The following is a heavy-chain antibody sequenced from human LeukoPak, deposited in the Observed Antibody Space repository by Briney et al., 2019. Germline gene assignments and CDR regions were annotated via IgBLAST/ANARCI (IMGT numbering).Heavy chain of an antibody. Sequence: SETLSLTCTVSGGSIGSGGYYWSWIRQPPGKGLEWIGYIYHSGSTYYNPSLKSRVTISVDRSKNQFSLKLSSVTAADTAVYYCAREVVGYCSSTSCPTGYWGQGTLVTVSS. V-gene: IGHV4-30-2*01. D-gene: IGHD2-2*01. CDR1: GGSIGSGGYY. J-gene: IGHJ4*02. CDR2: IYHSGST. CDR3: AREVVGYCSSTSCPTGY.